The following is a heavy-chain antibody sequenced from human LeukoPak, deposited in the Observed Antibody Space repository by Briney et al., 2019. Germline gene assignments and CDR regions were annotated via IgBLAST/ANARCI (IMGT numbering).Heavy chain of an antibody. CDR1: GGAFSSYA. V-gene: IGHV1-69*05. Sequence: SVKVSCKASGGAFSSYAISWVGQAPGHGLEWMGGIIPIFGTANYAQKFQGRVTITTDESTSTAYMELSSLRSEDTAVYYCARDGNYYGSGSYTYYYYMDVWGKGTTVTVSS. CDR3: ARDGNYYGSGSYTYYYYMDV. CDR2: IIPIFGTA. J-gene: IGHJ6*03. D-gene: IGHD3-10*01.